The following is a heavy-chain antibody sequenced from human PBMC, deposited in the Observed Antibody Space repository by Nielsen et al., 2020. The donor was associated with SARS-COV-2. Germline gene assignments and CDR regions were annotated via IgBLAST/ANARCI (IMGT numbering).Heavy chain of an antibody. J-gene: IGHJ6*02. CDR3: ARVGVPYDFWTRDYYYGMDV. CDR2: IIPIFGTA. D-gene: IGHD3-3*01. V-gene: IGHV1-69*06. Sequence: SVKVSCKASGGTFSSYAISWVRQAPGQGLEWMGGIIPIFGTANYAQKFQGRVTITADKSTSTAYMELSSLRAEDTAVYYCARVGVPYDFWTRDYYYGMDVWGQGTTVTVSS. CDR1: GGTFSSYA.